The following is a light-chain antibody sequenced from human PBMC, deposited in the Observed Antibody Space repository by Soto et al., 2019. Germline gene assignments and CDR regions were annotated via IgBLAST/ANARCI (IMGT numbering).Light chain of an antibody. CDR2: GTS. V-gene: IGKV3-20*01. CDR1: QSVGSSY. Sequence: EVELMQSPGTLSLYPGERATLSCRASQSVGSSYLAWYQQKPGQAPRVLIYGTSSRATGIPDRFSGSGSGTDFTLTISRLEPEDFAVYYCQQYTTSSWTFGQRSMADVK. CDR3: QQYTTSSWT. J-gene: IGKJ1*01.